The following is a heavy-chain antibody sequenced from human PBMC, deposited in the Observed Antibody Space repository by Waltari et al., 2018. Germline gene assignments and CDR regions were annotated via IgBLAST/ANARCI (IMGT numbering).Heavy chain of an antibody. J-gene: IGHJ4*02. CDR3: ARLYTYGSGSFFDY. V-gene: IGHV4-59*08. CDR2: FYDTGGT. D-gene: IGHD3-10*01. CDR1: GDSIRASY. Sequence: QVQLQESGPGLVKPSETLSLTCTVSGDSIRASYWSWIRQPPGKGLEWIGHFYDTGGTKYSPPLRSRVTISVDTSKNPFSLKLNSVTAADTAVYYCARLYTYGSGSFFDYWGQGALVTVSS.